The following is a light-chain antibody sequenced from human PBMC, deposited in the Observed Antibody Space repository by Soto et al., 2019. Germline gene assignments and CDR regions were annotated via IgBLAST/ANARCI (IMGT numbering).Light chain of an antibody. Sequence: DVQMTQSPSTLSASVGDRVTITCRASQSITSWLAWYQQKPGKAPKLLIYKASTLESGVPSRFSGSGSGTEFTLTIRSLQPDDFAHYYCQQYNRYPYTFGQGTRLEIK. V-gene: IGKV1-5*03. CDR2: KAS. J-gene: IGKJ5*01. CDR1: QSITSW. CDR3: QQYNRYPYT.